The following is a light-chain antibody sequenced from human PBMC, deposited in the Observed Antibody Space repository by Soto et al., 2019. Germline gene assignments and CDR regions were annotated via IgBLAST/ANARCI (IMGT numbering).Light chain of an antibody. Sequence: DIQMTQSPSTLSASVGDRVTITCRASQTISGLLAWYQQKPGKAPKLLIYKTSSLQSGVPSRFIGRGSGTAFTLTISSLQPDDFATYYCQQYENFSPFGGGTKVEIK. J-gene: IGKJ4*02. V-gene: IGKV1-5*03. CDR1: QTISGL. CDR3: QQYENFSP. CDR2: KTS.